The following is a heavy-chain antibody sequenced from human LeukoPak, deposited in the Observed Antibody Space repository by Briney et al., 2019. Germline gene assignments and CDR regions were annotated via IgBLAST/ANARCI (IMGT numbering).Heavy chain of an antibody. V-gene: IGHV4-39*01. CDR3: ARHYRYDSSGYYGY. CDR1: GGSISSSSYY. CDR2: IYYSGST. J-gene: IGHJ4*02. D-gene: IGHD3-22*01. Sequence: PSETLSLTCTVSGGSISSSSYYWGWIRQPPGKGLEWIGSIYYSGSTYYNPSLKSRVTISVDTSKNQFSLKLSSVTAADTAVYYCARHYRYDSSGYYGYWGQGTLVTVSS.